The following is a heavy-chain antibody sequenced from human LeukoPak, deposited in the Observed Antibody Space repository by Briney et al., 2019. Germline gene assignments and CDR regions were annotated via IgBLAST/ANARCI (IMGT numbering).Heavy chain of an antibody. V-gene: IGHV3-30*18. J-gene: IGHJ4*02. CDR3: TNSDDYGDY. CDR1: ALTFSRHV. Sequence: GGSLRLSCASSALTFSRHVINWVRQAPGKGLEWVAAIAFDDTDRYYIDSVKGRFTISRDDSKNTLYLHMTSLRAEDTAVYYCTNSDDYGDYWGQGTLVTVSS. CDR2: IAFDDTDR.